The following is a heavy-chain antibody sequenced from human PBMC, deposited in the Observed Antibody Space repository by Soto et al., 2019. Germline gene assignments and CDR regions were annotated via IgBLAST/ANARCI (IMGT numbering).Heavy chain of an antibody. D-gene: IGHD3-3*01. CDR2: IYSGGST. Sequence: GGSLRLSCAASGFTVSSNYMSWVRQAPGKGLEWVSVIYSGGSTYYADSVKGRFTISRHNSKNTLYLQMNSLRAEDTAVYYCARVRRLRFLEWLPTHNNWFDPWGQGTLVTVSS. CDR1: GFTVSSNY. CDR3: ARVRRLRFLEWLPTHNNWFDP. V-gene: IGHV3-53*04. J-gene: IGHJ5*02.